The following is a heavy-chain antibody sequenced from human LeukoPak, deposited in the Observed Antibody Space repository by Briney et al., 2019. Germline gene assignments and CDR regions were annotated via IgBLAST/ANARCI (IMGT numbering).Heavy chain of an antibody. CDR2: ISSSSSTI. V-gene: IGHV3-48*01. J-gene: IGHJ4*02. CDR1: GFTLGSYA. Sequence: GGSLRLSCAASGFTLGSYAMNWVRQAPGKGLKWISYISSSSSTIYYADSVKGRFIVSRDNVNNSLYLQMNTLRAEDTAVYYCARDDFDYWGQGTLVTVSS. CDR3: ARDDFDY.